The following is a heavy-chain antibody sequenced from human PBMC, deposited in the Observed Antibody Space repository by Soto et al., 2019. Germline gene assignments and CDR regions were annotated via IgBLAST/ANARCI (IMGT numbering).Heavy chain of an antibody. CDR3: ARYYYDSSGYYYRWFDP. D-gene: IGHD3-22*01. Sequence: EVQLVESRGGLVKPGGSLRLSCAASGFTFSSYSMNWVRQAPGKGLEWVSSISSSSSYIYYADSVKGRFTISRDNAKNSLYLQMNSLRAEDTAVYYCARYYYDSSGYYYRWFDPWGQGTLVTVSS. CDR2: ISSSSSYI. CDR1: GFTFSSYS. J-gene: IGHJ5*02. V-gene: IGHV3-21*01.